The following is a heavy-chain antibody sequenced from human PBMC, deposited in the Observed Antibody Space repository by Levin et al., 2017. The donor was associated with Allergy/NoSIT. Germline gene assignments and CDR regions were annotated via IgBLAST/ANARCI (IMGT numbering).Heavy chain of an antibody. CDR2: INPNSGGT. CDR3: VRVKGGSGYDRGLFDY. Sequence: SGESLKISCKASGFTFTGYYIHWARQAPGQGLEWMGWINPNSGGTHYAQKFQGRVTMTRDTSISTAYMELTSLTSDDTAVFYCVRVKGGSGYDRGLFDYWGQGTLVTVAS. CDR1: GFTFTGYY. V-gene: IGHV1-2*02. D-gene: IGHD5-12*01. J-gene: IGHJ4*02.